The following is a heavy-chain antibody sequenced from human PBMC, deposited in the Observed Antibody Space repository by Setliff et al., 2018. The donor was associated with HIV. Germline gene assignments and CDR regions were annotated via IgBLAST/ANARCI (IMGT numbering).Heavy chain of an antibody. Sequence: GESLKISCAASGFTFSSAWMGWVRQAPAKGLEWVANISPDGSATYYVDSVKGRLTISRDNAKNSLYLQMNSLRAEDTAVYYCARDLPLARRYAFDIWGQGTMVTVSS. J-gene: IGHJ3*02. CDR1: GFTFSSAW. CDR3: ARDLPLARRYAFDI. V-gene: IGHV3-7*01. D-gene: IGHD3-16*01. CDR2: ISPDGSAT.